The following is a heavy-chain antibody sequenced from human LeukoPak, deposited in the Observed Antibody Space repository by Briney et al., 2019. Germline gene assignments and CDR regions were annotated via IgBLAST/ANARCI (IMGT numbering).Heavy chain of an antibody. CDR1: GYNFGGYY. CDR3: ARVEELYYFDY. CDR2: ISPKGDET. D-gene: IGHD3-10*01. Sequence: ASVKVSCESSGYNFGGYYTHWVRQVPGLGLEWMGWISPKGDETKYAQRFQGRLTVTRDTSISTTYMDLSGLRSDDTAVYYCARVEELYYFDYWDQGTLVTVSS. J-gene: IGHJ4*02. V-gene: IGHV1-2*02.